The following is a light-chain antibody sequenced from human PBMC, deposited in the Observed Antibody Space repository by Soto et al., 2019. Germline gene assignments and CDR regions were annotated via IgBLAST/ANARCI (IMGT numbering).Light chain of an antibody. Sequence: QSVLTQPASVSGSPGQSITLSCTGTSSDVGCYNYVSWYQQHPGKAPKLMMYDVSNRPSGVSNRFSGSKSGNTASLTISGLQAEDEEDYYCSSYTSSSTTWVFGGGTKVTVL. V-gene: IGLV2-14*01. CDR3: SSYTSSSTTWV. CDR2: DVS. J-gene: IGLJ2*01. CDR1: SSDVGCYNY.